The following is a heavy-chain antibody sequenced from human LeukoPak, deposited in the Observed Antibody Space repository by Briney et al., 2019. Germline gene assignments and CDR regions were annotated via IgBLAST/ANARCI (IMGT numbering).Heavy chain of an antibody. J-gene: IGHJ6*03. Sequence: GGSLRLSCAASGFTFSSYAMSWVRQAPGKGLEWVSAISGSGGSTYYADSVKGRFTISRDNSKNTLYLQMNSLRAEDTAVYYCAKVRAYYYYYYMDVWGKGTTVTVSS. CDR3: AKVRAYYYYYYMDV. V-gene: IGHV3-23*01. CDR1: GFTFSSYA. CDR2: ISGSGGST.